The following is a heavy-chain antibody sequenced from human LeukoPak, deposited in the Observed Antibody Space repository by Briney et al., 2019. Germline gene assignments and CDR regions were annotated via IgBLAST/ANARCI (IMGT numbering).Heavy chain of an antibody. CDR1: GGSISSYY. CDR2: IYHSGST. D-gene: IGHD6-13*01. Sequence: SETLSLTCTVSGGSISSYYWSWIRQPPGKGLEWIGYIYHSGSTYYNPSLKSRVTISVDTSKNQFSLKLSSVTAADTAVYYCARVPPPSSSWYYYYYYMDVWGKGTTVTVSS. CDR3: ARVPPPSSSWYYYYYYMDV. J-gene: IGHJ6*03. V-gene: IGHV4-59*01.